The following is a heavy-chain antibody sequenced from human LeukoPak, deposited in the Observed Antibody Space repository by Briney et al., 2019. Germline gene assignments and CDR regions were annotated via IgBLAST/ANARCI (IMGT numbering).Heavy chain of an antibody. V-gene: IGHV1-18*01. CDR2: ISAYNGNT. Sequence: ASVKVSCKASGYTFTSYGISWVRQAPGQGLEWMGWISAYNGNTNYAQKLQGRVTMTTDTSTSTAYMELRSLRSDDTAVYYCALSYYDSSGYYYAVDYWGQGTLVTVSS. CDR3: ALSYYDSSGYYYAVDY. D-gene: IGHD3-22*01. CDR1: GYTFTSYG. J-gene: IGHJ4*02.